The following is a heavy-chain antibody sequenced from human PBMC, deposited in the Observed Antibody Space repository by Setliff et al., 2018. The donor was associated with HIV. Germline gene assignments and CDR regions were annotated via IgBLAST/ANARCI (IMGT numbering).Heavy chain of an antibody. Sequence: ASVKVSCKASGYTFIGDYMHWVRQAPGQGLEWMGWINPNSGNTNYAQKLQGRVTMTTDTSTSTAYMELRSLRSDDTAVYYCASQGWGTAFDIWGQGTMVTVSS. D-gene: IGHD7-27*01. CDR3: ASQGWGTAFDI. CDR2: INPNSGNT. J-gene: IGHJ3*02. CDR1: GYTFIGDY. V-gene: IGHV1-18*04.